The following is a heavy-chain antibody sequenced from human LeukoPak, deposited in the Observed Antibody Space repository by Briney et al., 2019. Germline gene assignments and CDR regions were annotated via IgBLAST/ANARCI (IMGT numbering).Heavy chain of an antibody. V-gene: IGHV1-18*01. CDR2: VCAYNGNT. D-gene: IGHD4-17*01. CDR3: ARGQDYGDYDNAFDI. J-gene: IGHJ3*02. Sequence: GASVKVTCKASGYTFTSYGISWVPQAPGQGLEWRGWVCAYNGNTNYAQKLQGRVTMITDTSTSTAYMALRSLRSDDTAVYYCARGQDYGDYDNAFDIWGQGTMVTVSS. CDR1: GYTFTSYG.